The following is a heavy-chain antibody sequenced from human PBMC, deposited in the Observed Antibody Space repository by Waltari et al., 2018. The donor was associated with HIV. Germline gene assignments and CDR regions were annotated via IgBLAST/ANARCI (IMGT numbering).Heavy chain of an antibody. CDR2: IFHSGAT. CDR1: GASISSSHW. V-gene: IGHV4-4*02. Sequence: QVQLQESGPGLVKPSGTLSLTCAVSGASISSSHWWGWVRQPPGRGLEWIGEIFHSGATNYNPSLKSRVTISVDKSKNQFSLKLNSLTAADTAVYYCARSSGIPVDSDLDYWGQGTLVTVSS. D-gene: IGHD6-19*01. CDR3: ARSSGIPVDSDLDY. J-gene: IGHJ4*02.